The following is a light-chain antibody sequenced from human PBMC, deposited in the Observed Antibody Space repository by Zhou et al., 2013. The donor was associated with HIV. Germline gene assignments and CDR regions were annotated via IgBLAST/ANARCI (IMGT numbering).Light chain of an antibody. Sequence: DIQMTQSPSSLSASVGDRVTITCQASQDISNYLNWYQQKPGKAPKLLIYAASSLQSGVPSRFSGSGSGTEFTLTISSLQPEDFATYYCQQGYTTLTFGGGTKVEIK. J-gene: IGKJ4*01. V-gene: IGKV1-39*01. CDR2: AAS. CDR3: QQGYTTLT. CDR1: QDISNY.